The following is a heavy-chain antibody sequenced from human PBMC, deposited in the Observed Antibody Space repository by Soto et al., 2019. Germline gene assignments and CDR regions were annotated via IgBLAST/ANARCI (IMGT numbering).Heavy chain of an antibody. CDR2: IYYSGST. V-gene: IGHV4-59*01. Sequence: SETLSLTCPVSGCSISSYYWSWIRQPPGKGLEWIGYIYYSGSTNYNPSLKSRVTISVDTSKKQFSLKLSSVTAADTAVYYCARDSPVAGIFDYWGQGTLVTVSS. J-gene: IGHJ4*02. CDR1: GCSISSYY. CDR3: ARDSPVAGIFDY. D-gene: IGHD6-19*01.